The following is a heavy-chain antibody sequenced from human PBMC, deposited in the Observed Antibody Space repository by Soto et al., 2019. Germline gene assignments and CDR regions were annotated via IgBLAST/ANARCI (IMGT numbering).Heavy chain of an antibody. CDR1: GGSFSCYY. D-gene: IGHD3-16*02. CDR2: INHSGST. Sequence: PSETLSLTCAVYGGSFSCYYWSWIRQPPGKGLEWIGEINHSGSTNYNPSLKSRVTISVDTSKNQFSLKLSSVTAADTAVYYCARTRGYDYAWGSYRQVYGMDVWGQGTTVTVSS. J-gene: IGHJ6*02. V-gene: IGHV4-34*01. CDR3: ARTRGYDYAWGSYRQVYGMDV.